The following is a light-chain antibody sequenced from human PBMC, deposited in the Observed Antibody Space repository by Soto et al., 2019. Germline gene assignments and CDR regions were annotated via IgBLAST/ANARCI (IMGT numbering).Light chain of an antibody. J-gene: IGKJ1*01. CDR1: QSVSNNY. V-gene: IGKV3-20*01. Sequence: QSPATLSVNQGERATLSRRASQSVSNNYLAWYQQKPGQAPRLLIYGASNRATGIPDRFSGSGSGTDFTLTISRLEPEDFAVYYCQQYGSSGTFGQGTKV. CDR2: GAS. CDR3: QQYGSSGT.